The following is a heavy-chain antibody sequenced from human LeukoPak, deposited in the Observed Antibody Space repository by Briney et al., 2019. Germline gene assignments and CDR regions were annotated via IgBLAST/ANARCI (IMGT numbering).Heavy chain of an antibody. D-gene: IGHD3-22*01. CDR2: ISNSCGGT. CDR1: GFTFSSYA. V-gene: IGHV3-23*01. Sequence: GGSLRLSCAASGFTFSSYAMSWVRQAPGKGLEWVSGISNSCGGTYYADSVKGRFTISRDNSKTTLYLQMNSLRAEDTAVYYCAKARGRYYYDGSACSFDNWGQGTLVTASS. J-gene: IGHJ4*02. CDR3: AKARGRYYYDGSACSFDN.